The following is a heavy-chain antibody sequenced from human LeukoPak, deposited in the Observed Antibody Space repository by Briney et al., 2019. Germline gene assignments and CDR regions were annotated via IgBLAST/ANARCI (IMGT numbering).Heavy chain of an antibody. CDR2: IYYSGST. J-gene: IGHJ4*02. V-gene: IGHV4-30-4*01. CDR1: GGSISSGDYY. CDR3: ARVPKGDIVATSYFDY. Sequence: PSQTLSLTCTVSGGSISSGDYYWRWIRQPPGKGLEWIGYIYYSGSTNYNPSLKSRVTISVDTSKNQFSLKLSSVTAADTAVYYCARVPKGDIVATSYFDYWGQGTLVTVSS. D-gene: IGHD5-12*01.